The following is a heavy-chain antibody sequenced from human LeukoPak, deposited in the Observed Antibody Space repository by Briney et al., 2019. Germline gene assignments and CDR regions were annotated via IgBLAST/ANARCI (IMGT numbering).Heavy chain of an antibody. D-gene: IGHD5-12*01. CDR2: IYYSGSA. J-gene: IGHJ4*02. Sequence: SETLSLTCTVSGGSISSYYWSWIRQPPGKGLEWIGYIYYSGSANYNPSLKSRVTISVDTSKNQFSLKLSSVTAADTAVYYCARDKRGPILYWGQGTLVTVSS. V-gene: IGHV4-59*01. CDR1: GGSISSYY. CDR3: ARDKRGPILY.